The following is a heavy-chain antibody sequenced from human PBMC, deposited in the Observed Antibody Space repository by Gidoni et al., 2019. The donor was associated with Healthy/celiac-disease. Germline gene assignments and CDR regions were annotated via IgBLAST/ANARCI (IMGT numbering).Heavy chain of an antibody. Sequence: QLQLQESGPGLVKPSETLSLTCTVSGGSISSSSYYWGWLRQPPGKGLEWIGSIYYSGSTYYNPSLKSRVTISVDTAKIPFSLKLSSVTAADTAVYYCASQSEGRIPYSSSWYKRYYFDYWGQGTLVTVSS. CDR3: ASQSEGRIPYSSSWYKRYYFDY. V-gene: IGHV4-39*01. J-gene: IGHJ4*02. CDR2: IYYSGST. D-gene: IGHD6-13*01. CDR1: GGSISSSSYY.